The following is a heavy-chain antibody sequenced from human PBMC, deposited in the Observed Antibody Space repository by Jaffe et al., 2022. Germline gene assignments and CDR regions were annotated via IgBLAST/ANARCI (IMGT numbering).Heavy chain of an antibody. CDR3: AKPPHDYGDARDYFDY. J-gene: IGHJ4*02. CDR2: ISGSGGST. CDR1: GFTFSSYA. D-gene: IGHD4-17*01. V-gene: IGHV3-23*01. Sequence: EVQLLESGGGLVQPGGSLRLSCAASGFTFSSYAMSWVRQAPGKGLEWVSAISGSGGSTYYADSVKGRFTISRDNSKNTLYLQMNSLRAEDTAVYYCAKPPHDYGDARDYFDYWGQGTLVTVSS.